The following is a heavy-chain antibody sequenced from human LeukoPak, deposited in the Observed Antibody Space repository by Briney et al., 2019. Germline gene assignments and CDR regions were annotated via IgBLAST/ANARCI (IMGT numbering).Heavy chain of an antibody. D-gene: IGHD1-26*01. V-gene: IGHV3-30*18. Sequence: PGGSLRLSCAASGFTFSSYGMHWVRQAPGKGLEWVAVISYDGSNKYYADSVKGRFTISRDNSKNTLYLQMNSLRAEDTAVYYCAKVGIVGATGHFDYWGQGTLVPVSS. J-gene: IGHJ4*02. CDR1: GFTFSSYG. CDR2: ISYDGSNK. CDR3: AKVGIVGATGHFDY.